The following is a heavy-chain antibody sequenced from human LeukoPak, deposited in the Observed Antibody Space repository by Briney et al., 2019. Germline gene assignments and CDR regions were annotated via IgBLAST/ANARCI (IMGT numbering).Heavy chain of an antibody. V-gene: IGHV4-34*01. D-gene: IGHD6-6*01. CDR1: GGSFSGYY. CDR3: ARGRRAARPCYYYMDV. J-gene: IGHJ6*03. Sequence: SETLSLTCAAYGGSFSGYYWSWIRQPPGKGLEWIGEINHSGSTTYNPALKSRVTISVDTPTDRCALKLSSVTAADTAGYYCARGRRAARPCYYYMDVWGKGTTVTVSS. CDR2: INHSGST.